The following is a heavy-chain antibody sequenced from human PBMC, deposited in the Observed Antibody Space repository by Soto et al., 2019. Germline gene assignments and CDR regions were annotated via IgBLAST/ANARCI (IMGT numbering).Heavy chain of an antibody. V-gene: IGHV4-30-2*01. CDR2: IYHSGST. J-gene: IGHJ4*02. D-gene: IGHD3-22*01. CDR3: ARDRDYYDSSGYYVYYFDY. Sequence: SETLSLTCAVSGGSISSGGYSWSWIRQPPGKGLEWIGYIYHSGSTYYNPSLKSRVTISLDMSKNQFSLKLRSVTAADTAVYYCARDRDYYDSSGYYVYYFDYWGQGTLVTVSS. CDR1: GGSISSGGYS.